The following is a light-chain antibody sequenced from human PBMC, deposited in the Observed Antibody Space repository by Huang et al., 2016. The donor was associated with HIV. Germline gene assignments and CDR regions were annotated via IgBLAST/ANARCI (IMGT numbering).Light chain of an antibody. CDR3: QQSYYFPRT. V-gene: IGKV1-39*01. J-gene: IGKJ2*01. CDR1: QRIDAY. Sequence: DIQMTQSPSSLSASVGDRVTITCRASQRIDAYLNWYQCKPGRAPKLLIFATSDLQSGVPSRFSVSRSGTTFTLSISNLQPQDFATYFCQQSYYFPRTFGQGTKVEMK. CDR2: ATS.